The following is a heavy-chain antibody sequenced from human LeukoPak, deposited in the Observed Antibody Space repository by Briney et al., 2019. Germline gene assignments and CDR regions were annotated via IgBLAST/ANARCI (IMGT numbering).Heavy chain of an antibody. CDR2: INHSGST. CDR3: ARAYVGYVWGSYRQREYFDY. D-gene: IGHD3-16*02. J-gene: IGHJ4*02. V-gene: IGHV4-34*01. CDR1: GGSFSGYY. Sequence: SETLSLTCAVYGGSFSGYYWSWIRQPPGKGLEWIGEINHSGSTNYNPSLKSRVTISVDTSKNQFSLKLSSVTAADTAVYYCARAYVGYVWGSYRQREYFDYWGQGTLVTVSS.